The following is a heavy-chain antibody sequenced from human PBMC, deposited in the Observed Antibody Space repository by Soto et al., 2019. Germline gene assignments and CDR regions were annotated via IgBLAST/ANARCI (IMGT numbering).Heavy chain of an antibody. CDR3: ARVLRSGGSSGWWRTLYYYYGMDV. Sequence: EVQLVESGGGLVKPGGSLRLSCAASGFTFSSYSMNWVRQAPGKGLEWVSSISSSGSTIYYADSVKGRFTISRDNAKNSLYLQMNSLRAEDTAVYYCARVLRSGGSSGWWRTLYYYYGMDVWGQGTTVTVSS. J-gene: IGHJ6*02. V-gene: IGHV3-21*01. CDR2: ISSSGSTI. CDR1: GFTFSSYS. D-gene: IGHD6-19*01.